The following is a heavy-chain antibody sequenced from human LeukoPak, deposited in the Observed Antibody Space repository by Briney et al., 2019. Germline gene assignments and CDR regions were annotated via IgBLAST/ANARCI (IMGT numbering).Heavy chain of an antibody. V-gene: IGHV4-59*01. CDR3: AGTTVTTLHAFDI. Sequence: SETLSLTCTVSGGSISSYYSSWIRQPPRKGLEWIGYIYYSGRTNYIPSLKSRVTISVDTSKNQFSLKLSSVTAADTAVYYCAGTTVTTLHAFDIWGQGTMVTVSS. J-gene: IGHJ3*02. D-gene: IGHD4-17*01. CDR2: IYYSGRT. CDR1: GGSISSYY.